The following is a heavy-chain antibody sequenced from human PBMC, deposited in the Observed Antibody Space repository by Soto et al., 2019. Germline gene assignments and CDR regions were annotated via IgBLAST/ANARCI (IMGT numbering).Heavy chain of an antibody. Sequence: GESLKISCKASGYSFTSYWIGWVRQIPGKGLEWMGIIYPGDSDTKYSPSLQGQVTISADTSISTAYLQWTSLKASDTAMYYCAKSRRGAYSSGWYSLSDYYNYGIDVWGQGTTVTVSS. V-gene: IGHV5-51*01. CDR2: IYPGDSDT. D-gene: IGHD6-19*01. CDR3: AKSRRGAYSSGWYSLSDYYNYGIDV. J-gene: IGHJ6*02. CDR1: GYSFTSYW.